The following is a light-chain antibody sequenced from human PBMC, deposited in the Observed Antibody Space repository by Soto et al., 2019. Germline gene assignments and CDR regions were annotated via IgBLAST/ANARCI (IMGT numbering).Light chain of an antibody. CDR1: QSVSSN. V-gene: IGKV3-15*01. CDR3: QQYNDWRT. J-gene: IGKJ2*01. Sequence: EIVMTQSPVTLSVSPGERATLSCRAIQSVSSNLAWYQQKPGQAPRLLSYGASTKATGIPARFSGSGSGTECTITISSLQSDDVAVYYCQQYNDWRTFGQGTKLEIK. CDR2: GAS.